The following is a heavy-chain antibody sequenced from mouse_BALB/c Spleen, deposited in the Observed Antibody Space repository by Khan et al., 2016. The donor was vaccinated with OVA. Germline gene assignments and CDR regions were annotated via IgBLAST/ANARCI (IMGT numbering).Heavy chain of an antibody. CDR1: GFSIKDTY. J-gene: IGHJ2*01. V-gene: IGHV14-3*02. CDR2: INPANGNT. CDR3: DGIDE. Sequence: VRLQQSGPDLVKPGASVKLSCTASGFSIKDTYMHWVKQRPEQSLEWIGRINPANGNTKYNPKFKGKATITADTSSNTAYLQLSSLTSEDTAVDYCDGIDEWGQGTTVTVSA.